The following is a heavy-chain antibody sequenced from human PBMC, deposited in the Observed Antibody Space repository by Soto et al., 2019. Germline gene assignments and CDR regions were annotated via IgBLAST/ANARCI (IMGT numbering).Heavy chain of an antibody. CDR1: GGSISSGGYY. V-gene: IGHV4-31*03. J-gene: IGHJ4*02. D-gene: IGHD2-2*01. Sequence: QVQLQESGPGLVKPSQTLSLTCTVSGGSISSGGYYWSWIRQHPGKGLEWIGYIYYSGSTYYNPSLKSRVTISVDTSKNQFSLKLSSVTAADTAVYYCARGALGYCSSTSCYPPFDYWGQGTLVTVSS. CDR3: ARGALGYCSSTSCYPPFDY. CDR2: IYYSGST.